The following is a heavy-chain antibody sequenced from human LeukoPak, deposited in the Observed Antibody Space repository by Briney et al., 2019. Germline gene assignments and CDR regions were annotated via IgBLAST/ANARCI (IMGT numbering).Heavy chain of an antibody. CDR2: INPMPNSGGT. CDR3: ARDLLSPDFWSGYYPATAFEY. Sequence: ASVRVSCKASGYTFTGYYMHWVRQAPGQGLEWMGWINPMPNSGGTNYAQKFQGRVTMTRDTSISTAYMELSRLRSDDTAVYYCARDLLSPDFWSGYYPATAFEYWGQGTLVTVSS. V-gene: IGHV1-2*02. D-gene: IGHD3-3*01. J-gene: IGHJ4*02. CDR1: GYTFTGYY.